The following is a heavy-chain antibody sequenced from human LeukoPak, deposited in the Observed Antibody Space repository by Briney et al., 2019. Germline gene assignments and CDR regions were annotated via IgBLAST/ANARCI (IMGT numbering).Heavy chain of an antibody. CDR2: ISSNGGST. V-gene: IGHV3-64D*06. Sequence: PGGSLRLSCSASGFTFSSYAMHWVRQAPGKGLEYVSAISSNGGSTYYADSVKGRFTISRDNSKNALYLQMSSLRAEDTAVYYCVSSGRLIFDYWGQGILVTVSS. J-gene: IGHJ4*02. CDR1: GFTFSSYA. CDR3: VSSGRLIFDY. D-gene: IGHD6-19*01.